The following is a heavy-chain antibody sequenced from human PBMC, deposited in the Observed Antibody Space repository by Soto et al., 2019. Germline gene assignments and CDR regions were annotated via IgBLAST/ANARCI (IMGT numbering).Heavy chain of an antibody. V-gene: IGHV4-59*01. D-gene: IGHD5-12*01. Sequence: SETLSLTCTVSGGSISSYYWSWIRQPPGKGLGWIGYIYYSGSTNYNPSLKSRVTISVDTSKNQFSLKLSSVTAADTAVYYCARALYSGYDSYYYYYMDVWGKGTTVTVSS. CDR2: IYYSGST. J-gene: IGHJ6*03. CDR3: ARALYSGYDSYYYYYMDV. CDR1: GGSISSYY.